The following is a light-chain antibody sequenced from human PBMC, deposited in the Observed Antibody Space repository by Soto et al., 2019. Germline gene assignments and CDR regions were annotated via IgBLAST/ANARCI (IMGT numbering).Light chain of an antibody. CDR1: SSDFGSYNR. CDR2: EDS. V-gene: IGLV2-18*02. J-gene: IGLJ1*01. Sequence: QSALTQPPSVSGSPGQSVTISCTGTSSDFGSYNRVSWYRQPPGTAPKLLIYEDSHRPSGVPDRFSGSKSGNTASLTISGLQAEDEADYYCSSYAGSSNVFGTGTKV. CDR3: SSYAGSSNV.